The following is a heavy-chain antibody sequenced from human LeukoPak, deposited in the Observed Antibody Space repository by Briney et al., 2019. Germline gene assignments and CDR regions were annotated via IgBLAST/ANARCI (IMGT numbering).Heavy chain of an antibody. CDR1: GGSFSGYY. Sequence: SETLSLTCAVYGGSFSGYYWSWIRQPPGKGLEWIGYIYYSGSTNYNPSLKSRVTISVDTSKNQFSLKLSSVTAADTAVYYCARGRSNYYGMDVWGQGTTVTVSS. J-gene: IGHJ6*02. D-gene: IGHD1-26*01. CDR3: ARGRSNYYGMDV. CDR2: IYYSGST. V-gene: IGHV4-59*01.